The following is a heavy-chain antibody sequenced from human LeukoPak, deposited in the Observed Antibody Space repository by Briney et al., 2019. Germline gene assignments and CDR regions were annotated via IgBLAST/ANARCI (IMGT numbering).Heavy chain of an antibody. J-gene: IGHJ6*02. V-gene: IGHV4-39*01. CDR3: ARQEILRFLGWLPQYYYYGMDV. CDR2: IYYSGST. D-gene: IGHD3-3*01. Sequence: PSETLSLTCTVSGGSISSSSYYWGWIRQPPGKGLEWIGSIYYSGSTYYNPSLKSRVTISVDTSKNQFPLKLSSVTAADTAVYYCARQEILRFLGWLPQYYYYGMDVWGQGTTVTVSS. CDR1: GGSISSSSYY.